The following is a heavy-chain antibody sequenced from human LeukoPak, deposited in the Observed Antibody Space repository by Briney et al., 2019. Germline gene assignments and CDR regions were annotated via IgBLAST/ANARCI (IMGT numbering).Heavy chain of an antibody. CDR3: ARGARMTFDY. J-gene: IGHJ4*02. D-gene: IGHD4/OR15-4a*01. CDR1: GGSISSGVYY. V-gene: IGHV4-31*03. Sequence: SETLSLTCTVSGGSISSGVYYWSWIRQHPGKGLEWVGYISDSGSTYYNPSLKSRVTVSVDTSKSQFSLKVSSVTAADTAVYYCARGARMTFDYWGQGTLVTVSS. CDR2: ISDSGST.